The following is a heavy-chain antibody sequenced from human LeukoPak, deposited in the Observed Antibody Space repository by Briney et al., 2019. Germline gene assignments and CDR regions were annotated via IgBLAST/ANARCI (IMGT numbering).Heavy chain of an antibody. CDR1: GFTFSSYW. D-gene: IGHD3-22*01. J-gene: IGHJ4*02. CDR2: IKQDGSEK. Sequence: GGSLRLSCAASGFTFSSYWMSWVRQAPGKRLEWAANIKQDGSEKYYVDSVKGRFTISRDNAKNSLYLQMNSLRAEDTAVYYCARGGDSSGYPLYFDYWGQGTLVTVSS. CDR3: ARGGDSSGYPLYFDY. V-gene: IGHV3-7*01.